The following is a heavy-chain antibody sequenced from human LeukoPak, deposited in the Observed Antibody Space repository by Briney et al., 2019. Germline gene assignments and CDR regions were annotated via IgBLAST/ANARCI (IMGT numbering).Heavy chain of an antibody. CDR1: GGTFSSYA. V-gene: IGHV1-69*05. Sequence: SVKVSCKASGGTFSSYAISWVRQAPGQGLEWMGGIIPIFGTANYAQKFQGRVTITTDESTSTAYMELSSLRSEDTAVYYCARNPEGNSWGYFDYWGQGTLVIVSS. CDR2: IIPIFGTA. J-gene: IGHJ4*02. CDR3: ARNPEGNSWGYFDY. D-gene: IGHD4-23*01.